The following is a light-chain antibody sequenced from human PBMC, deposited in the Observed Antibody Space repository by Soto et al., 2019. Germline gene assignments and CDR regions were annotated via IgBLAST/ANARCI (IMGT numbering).Light chain of an antibody. CDR2: AAS. Sequence: DIQMTQSPSSLSASVGDRVTITCRASQNISTYLNWYQQEPGKAPKLLIYAASSLQRGVPSRFSGSGSGTDFTLTISSLQPEDFAAYYCQQSHGIPYTFGQGTKVEIK. V-gene: IGKV1-39*01. J-gene: IGKJ2*01. CDR1: QNISTY. CDR3: QQSHGIPYT.